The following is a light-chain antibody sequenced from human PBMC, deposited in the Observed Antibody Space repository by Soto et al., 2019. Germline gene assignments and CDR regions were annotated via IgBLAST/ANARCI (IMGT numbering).Light chain of an antibody. J-gene: IGKJ3*01. CDR1: QSVNNNY. CDR2: DTS. V-gene: IGKV3-20*01. CDR3: QQYSSSQFT. Sequence: EIGLMQSPGTLSLSPGEGATLSCRASQSVNNNYLAWYQQRPGQAPTVLIFDTSRRATGVPDRFSGSGSGTDVTLRISRVEPDDFAVYYCQQYSSSQFTFGPGTKVNIK.